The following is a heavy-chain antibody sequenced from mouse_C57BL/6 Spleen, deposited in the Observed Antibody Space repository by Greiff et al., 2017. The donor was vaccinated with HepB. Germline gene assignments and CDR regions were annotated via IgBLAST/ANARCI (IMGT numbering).Heavy chain of an antibody. J-gene: IGHJ4*01. V-gene: IGHV1-52*01. CDR3: AREITTVVADYAMDY. CDR2: IDPSDSET. Sequence: QVQLQQPGAELVRPGSSVKLSCKASGYTFTSYWMHWVKQRPIQGLEWIGNIDPSDSETHYNQKFKDKATLTVDKSSSTAYMQLSSLTSEDSAVYYCAREITTVVADYAMDYWGQGTSVTVSS. D-gene: IGHD1-1*01. CDR1: GYTFTSYW.